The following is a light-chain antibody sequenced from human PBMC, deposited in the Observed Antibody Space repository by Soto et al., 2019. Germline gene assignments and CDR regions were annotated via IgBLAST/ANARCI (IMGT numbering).Light chain of an antibody. Sequence: QSALTQPASVSGSPGQSITISCTGTSSDVGTYNLVSWYQQHPGKAPKLLIYAVTKRPSGISNRFSGSKSGNTASLTVSGLQAADEADYYCSSYAGSSTVVVFGGGTKLTVL. V-gene: IGLV2-23*02. CDR3: SSYAGSSTVVV. J-gene: IGLJ2*01. CDR2: AVT. CDR1: SSDVGTYNL.